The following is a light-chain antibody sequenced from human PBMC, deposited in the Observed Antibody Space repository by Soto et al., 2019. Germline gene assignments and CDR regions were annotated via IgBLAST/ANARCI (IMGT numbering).Light chain of an antibody. V-gene: IGKV2-24*01. J-gene: IGKJ2*01. CDR2: KIS. CDR1: QSLVHIDGNTY. CDR3: MRATQAYT. Sequence: DIVLTQTRLSSPVTLGQPASISCRSSQSLVHIDGNTYFNWLQQRPGQPPRLLIYKISNRFPGVPVRFSGSGAGTDFTLKISRVEAEDVGVYYCMRATQAYTFGQGTRLEIK.